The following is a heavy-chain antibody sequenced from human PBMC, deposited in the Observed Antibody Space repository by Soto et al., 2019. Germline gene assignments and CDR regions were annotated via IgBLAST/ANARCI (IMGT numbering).Heavy chain of an antibody. Sequence: EVQLLESGGGLVQPGGSLRLSCAASGFTFSSYAMSWVRQAPGKGLEWVSAISGSGGSTYYADSVKGRFTISRDNSKNTLYLQMNSLRAEDTAVYYCAKDHSSGWYGSSAFDIWGQGTMVTVSS. J-gene: IGHJ3*02. CDR1: GFTFSSYA. V-gene: IGHV3-23*01. CDR3: AKDHSSGWYGSSAFDI. CDR2: ISGSGGST. D-gene: IGHD6-19*01.